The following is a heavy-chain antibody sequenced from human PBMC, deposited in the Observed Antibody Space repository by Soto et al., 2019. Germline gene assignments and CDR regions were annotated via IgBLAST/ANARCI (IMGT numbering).Heavy chain of an antibody. J-gene: IGHJ4*02. V-gene: IGHV1-46*01. CDR2: INPNIAHA. Sequence: QVQVVQSGTEVKKPGASVKVSCKASGYSFTAFHMHWVRQAPGLGLEWMGIINPNIAHANIAQRFQGRVALTWDTSTSTVYMELSGLRSDDTAVYYCARAPYSSSSFFFDYWGQGTPVTVSS. CDR3: ARAPYSSSSFFFDY. D-gene: IGHD6-6*01. CDR1: GYSFTAFH.